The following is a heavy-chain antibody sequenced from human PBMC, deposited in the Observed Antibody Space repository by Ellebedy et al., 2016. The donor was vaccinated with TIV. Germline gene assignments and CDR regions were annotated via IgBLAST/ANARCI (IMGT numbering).Heavy chain of an antibody. CDR1: GFDVSNNG. V-gene: IGHV3-66*01. CDR3: ARAARVFGVVITPLFDY. CDR2: IFSGGST. D-gene: IGHD3-3*01. Sequence: PGGSLRLSCAASGFDVSNNGMSWVRQAPGKGLEWVSVIFSGGSTYYADSVKGRFTISRDNSTSTLYLQMNILRAEDTAVYYCARAARVFGVVITPLFDYWGQGTLVTVSS. J-gene: IGHJ4*02.